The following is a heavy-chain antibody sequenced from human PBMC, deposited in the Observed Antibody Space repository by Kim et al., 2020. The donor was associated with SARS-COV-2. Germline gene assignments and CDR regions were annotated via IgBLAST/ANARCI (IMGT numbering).Heavy chain of an antibody. CDR3: ARHYSLSTWSTEYAFDI. CDR2: ISYSGTT. D-gene: IGHD2-15*01. J-gene: IGHJ3*02. Sequence: SETLSLTCTVSGGSISSSNYWGWIRQPPGKGLEWIATISYSGTTYYKPSPGSRVTISLDTSNNRFSLKLTSVIATDTAMYYCARHYSLSTWSTEYAFDIWGRGTMLTVSS. CDR1: GGSISSSNY. V-gene: IGHV4-39*01.